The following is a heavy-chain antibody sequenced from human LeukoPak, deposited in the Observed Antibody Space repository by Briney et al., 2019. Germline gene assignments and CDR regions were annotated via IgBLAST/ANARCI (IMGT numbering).Heavy chain of an antibody. CDR2: MYLSGTT. CDR3: AGLVGRYSSGLYYYYFDY. D-gene: IGHD3-22*01. CDR1: GDSINSLDL. V-gene: IGHV4-4*02. J-gene: IGHJ4*02. Sequence: SETLSLTCTVSGDSINSLDLWSWVRQPPGKGLEWIGEMYLSGTTHSNPSVKGRVTISIDKSKSQFFLNLSSVTAADTAVYYCAGLVGRYSSGLYYYYFDYWGQGTLVTVSS.